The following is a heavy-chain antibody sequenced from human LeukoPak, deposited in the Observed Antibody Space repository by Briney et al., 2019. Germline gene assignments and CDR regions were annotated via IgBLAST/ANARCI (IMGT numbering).Heavy chain of an antibody. CDR1: GFTFSNYG. Sequence: PGGSLRLSCAASGFTFSNYGMHWVRQAPGKGLEWVSFISYDGSNKFYADSVKGRFTISRDNSKNTLFLQLNSLTAEDTAVYYCAKAYSGNYYQLPEYWGQGALVTVSS. J-gene: IGHJ4*02. V-gene: IGHV3-30*02. CDR2: ISYDGSNK. D-gene: IGHD1-26*01. CDR3: AKAYSGNYYQLPEY.